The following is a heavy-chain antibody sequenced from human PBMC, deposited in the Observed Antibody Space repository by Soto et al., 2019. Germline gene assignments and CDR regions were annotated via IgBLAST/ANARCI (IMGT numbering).Heavy chain of an antibody. D-gene: IGHD1-1*01. CDR1: GYRFTSSW. CDR3: ARLPGIVAPGTVFLDN. Sequence: PGESLKISGKTSGYRFTSSWIGWVRQMPGKGLEWMGIIYPGDSDTRYRPSFQGQVTISADKSSSTAYLQWNSLQASDTAMYYCARLPGIVAPGTVFLDNWGQGTMVTVSS. J-gene: IGHJ4*02. V-gene: IGHV5-51*01. CDR2: IYPGDSDT.